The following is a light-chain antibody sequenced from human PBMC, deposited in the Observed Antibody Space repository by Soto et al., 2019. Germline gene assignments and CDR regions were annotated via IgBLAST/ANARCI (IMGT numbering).Light chain of an antibody. V-gene: IGKV3-15*01. CDR3: QQYNNWPRT. CDR2: GAS. CDR1: QSVSSN. J-gene: IGKJ1*01. Sequence: EIMMTQSPATLSVSPGERATLSCWASQSVSSNLAWYQQKPGQAPRLLIYGASTRATGIPARFSGSGSGTEFTLTITSLQSEDFPLYYCQQYNNWPRTFGQGTKVEIK.